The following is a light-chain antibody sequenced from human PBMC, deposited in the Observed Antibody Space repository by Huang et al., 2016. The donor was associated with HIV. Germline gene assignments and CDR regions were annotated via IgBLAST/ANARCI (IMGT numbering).Light chain of an antibody. V-gene: IGKV3-20*01. CDR2: AAA. Sequence: TVLTQSPVTLSLSPGERAPLSCRASQSVSNSYLAWYQQKPGQAPRLLIYAAATRATGIPDRFRGSGSGTDFTLTISRLEPEDFAVYYCKQYGNSGTFGQGTKVEIK. CDR1: QSVSNSY. J-gene: IGKJ1*01. CDR3: KQYGNSGT.